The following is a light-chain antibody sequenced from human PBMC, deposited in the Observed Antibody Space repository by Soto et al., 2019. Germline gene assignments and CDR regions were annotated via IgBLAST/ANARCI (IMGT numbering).Light chain of an antibody. Sequence: DIAMTQSPDSLAVSLGERATINCKSSQSVLYSSNNKNYLAWYQQKPGQPPKLLIYWASTRESGVPDRFSGSGSGTDFTLTISSLQAEDVAVYYCQQYYSITWTFGQGTKVEIK. CDR3: QQYYSITWT. J-gene: IGKJ1*01. CDR1: QSVLYSSNNKNY. CDR2: WAS. V-gene: IGKV4-1*01.